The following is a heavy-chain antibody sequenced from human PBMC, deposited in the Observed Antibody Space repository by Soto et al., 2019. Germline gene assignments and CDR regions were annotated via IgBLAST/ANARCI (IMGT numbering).Heavy chain of an antibody. J-gene: IGHJ4*02. Sequence: PSETLSLTCTVSGGSISSYYWSWIRQPPGKGLEWIGYIYYSGSTNYNPSLKSRVTISVDTSKNQFSLKLSSVTAADTAVYYCARALYSYGKKTFDYWGQGTLVTVSS. V-gene: IGHV4-59*01. CDR2: IYYSGST. D-gene: IGHD5-18*01. CDR1: GGSISSYY. CDR3: ARALYSYGKKTFDY.